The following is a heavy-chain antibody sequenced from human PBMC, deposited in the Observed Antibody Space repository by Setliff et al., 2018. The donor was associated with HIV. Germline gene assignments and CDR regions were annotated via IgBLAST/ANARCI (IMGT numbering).Heavy chain of an antibody. CDR1: RFIFSGYG. Sequence: PGGSLRLSCAASRFIFSGYGMHWVRQAPGKGLEWVAFIRHDGSDEYLAQSVRGRFTISRDDAKNTAYLQMNTLRAEDTAMYYCLLPCTSGWHNWADPWGQGTLVTVSS. CDR3: LLPCTSGWHNWADP. D-gene: IGHD6-19*01. V-gene: IGHV3-30*02. CDR2: IRHDGSDE. J-gene: IGHJ5*02.